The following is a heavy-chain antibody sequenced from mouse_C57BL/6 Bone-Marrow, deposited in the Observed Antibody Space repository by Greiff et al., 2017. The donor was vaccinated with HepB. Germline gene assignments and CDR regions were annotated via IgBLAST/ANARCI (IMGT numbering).Heavy chain of an antibody. CDR1: GYAFSSYW. J-gene: IGHJ2*01. V-gene: IGHV1-80*01. CDR2: IYPGDGDT. Sequence: VKLQESGAELVKPGASVKISCKASGYAFSSYWMNWVKQRPGKGLEWIGQIYPGDGDTNYNGKFKGKATLTADKSSSTAYMQLSSLTSEDSAVYFCARYDGNRHYFDYWGQGTTLTVSS. CDR3: ARYDGNRHYFDY. D-gene: IGHD2-3*01.